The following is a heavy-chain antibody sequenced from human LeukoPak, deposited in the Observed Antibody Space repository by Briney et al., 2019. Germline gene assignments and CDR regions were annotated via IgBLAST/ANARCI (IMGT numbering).Heavy chain of an antibody. CDR2: IYSGGST. CDR1: GFTVSSNY. V-gene: IGHV3-53*01. CDR3: ARGRGYYDSSGPNVPAYYFNY. J-gene: IGHJ4*02. Sequence: PGGSLRLSCAASGFTVSSNYMSWVRQAPGKGLEWVSVIYSGGSTYYADSVKGRFTISRDNSKNTLYLQMNSLRAEDTAVYYCARGRGYYDSSGPNVPAYYFNYWGQGTLVTVSS. D-gene: IGHD3-22*01.